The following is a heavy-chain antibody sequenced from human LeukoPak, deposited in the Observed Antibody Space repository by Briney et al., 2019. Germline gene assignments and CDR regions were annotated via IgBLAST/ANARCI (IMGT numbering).Heavy chain of an antibody. CDR1: GGSISSNY. Sequence: PSETLSLTCAVSGGSISSNYWSWIRQPPGKGLEWIGFIYYTGTTNSNPSLSGRVPISLDTSKNQLSLKLTSMTAADTAVYYCARDLDLYFGVWDVWGRGTTVTVSS. D-gene: IGHD3-10*01. CDR2: IYYTGTT. V-gene: IGHV4-59*01. J-gene: IGHJ6*02. CDR3: ARDLDLYFGVWDV.